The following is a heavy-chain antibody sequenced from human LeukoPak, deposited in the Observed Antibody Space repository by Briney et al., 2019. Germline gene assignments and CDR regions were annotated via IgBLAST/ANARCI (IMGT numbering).Heavy chain of an antibody. CDR1: GGSISSHY. Sequence: SETLSLTCTVSGGSISSHYWSWIRQPPGKGLEWIGYIYYSGSTNYNPSLKSRVTISVDTSKNQFSLKLSSVTAADTAVYYCAREGYYYGSSGYWRDYYFDYWGQGTLVTVSS. J-gene: IGHJ4*02. V-gene: IGHV4-59*11. CDR2: IYYSGST. CDR3: AREGYYYGSSGYWRDYYFDY. D-gene: IGHD3-22*01.